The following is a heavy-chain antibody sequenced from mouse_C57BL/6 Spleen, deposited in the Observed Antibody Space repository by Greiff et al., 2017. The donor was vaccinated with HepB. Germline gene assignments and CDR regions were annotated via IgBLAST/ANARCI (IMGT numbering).Heavy chain of an antibody. CDR1: GYSFTDYN. V-gene: IGHV1-39*01. D-gene: IGHD1-1*01. Sequence: VQLQQSGPELVKPGASVKISCKASGYSFTDYNMNWVKQSNGKSLEWIGVINTNYGTTSYNQKFKGKATLTVDQSSSTAYMQLNSLTSEDSAVYYCARSEATVVAYYFDYWGQGTTLTVSS. CDR3: ARSEATVVAYYFDY. J-gene: IGHJ2*01. CDR2: INTNYGTT.